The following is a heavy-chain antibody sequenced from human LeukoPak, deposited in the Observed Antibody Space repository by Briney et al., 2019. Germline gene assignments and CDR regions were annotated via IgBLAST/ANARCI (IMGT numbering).Heavy chain of an antibody. J-gene: IGHJ4*02. CDR1: GFTFSSYA. CDR3: AVRLTQVVEGVFDY. V-gene: IGHV3-23*01. CDR2: ISGSGGST. Sequence: GGSLRLSCAASGFTFSSYAMSWVRQAPGKGLEWVSAISGSGGSTYYADSVKGRFTISRDNSKNTLYLQMNSRRAEDTAVYYCAVRLTQVVEGVFDYWGQGTLVTVSS. D-gene: IGHD3-10*01.